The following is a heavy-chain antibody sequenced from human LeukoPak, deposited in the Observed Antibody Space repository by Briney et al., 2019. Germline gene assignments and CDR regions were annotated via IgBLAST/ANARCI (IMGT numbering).Heavy chain of an antibody. V-gene: IGHV4-4*02. D-gene: IGHD6-19*01. CDR2: IYHSGST. CDR3: AREKVGIAVAGTGVYYYYGMDV. J-gene: IGHJ6*02. CDR1: GGSISSSNW. Sequence: SGTLSLTCAVSGGSISSSNWWSWVRQPPGKGLEWIGEIYHSGSTNYNPSLKSRVTISVDKSKNQFSLKLSSVTAADTAVYYCAREKVGIAVAGTGVYYYYGMDVWGQGTTVTVSS.